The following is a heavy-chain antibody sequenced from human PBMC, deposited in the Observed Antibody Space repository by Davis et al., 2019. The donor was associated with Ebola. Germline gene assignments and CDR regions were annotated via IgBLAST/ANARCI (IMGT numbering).Heavy chain of an antibody. V-gene: IGHV4-59*01. CDR2: IYYSGST. J-gene: IGHJ4*02. Sequence: GSLRLSCAVYGGSFSGYYWSWIRQPPGKGLEWIGYIYYSGSTNYNPSLKSRVTISVDTSKNQFSLKLSSVTAADTAVYYCARARRYYDSSGYYSWWGQGTLVTVSS. CDR3: ARARRYYDSSGYYSW. D-gene: IGHD3-22*01. CDR1: GGSFSGYY.